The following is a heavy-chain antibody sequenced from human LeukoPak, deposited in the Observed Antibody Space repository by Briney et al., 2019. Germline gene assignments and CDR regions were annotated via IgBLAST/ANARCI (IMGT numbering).Heavy chain of an antibody. CDR3: VRSAGSRQTNWFDP. CDR2: INPNSGGT. Sequence: ASVKVSCKASGYTFTDYYMHWVRQAPGQGPEWMGWINPNSGGTNYAQKFQGRVTMTRDMSTSTGYMELSSLRSGDTAVYYCVRSAGSRQTNWFDPWGQGTLVTVSS. D-gene: IGHD6-13*01. CDR1: GYTFTDYY. J-gene: IGHJ5*02. V-gene: IGHV1-2*02.